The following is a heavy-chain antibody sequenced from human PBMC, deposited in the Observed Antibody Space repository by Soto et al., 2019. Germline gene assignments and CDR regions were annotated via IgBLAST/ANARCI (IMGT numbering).Heavy chain of an antibody. CDR2: ISGSGGST. CDR3: ARPYSSSWSRGNWFDP. J-gene: IGHJ5*02. Sequence: GGSLRLSCAASGFTFSSYAMSWVRQAPGKGLEWVSAISGSGGSTYYADSVKGRFTISRDNSKNTLYLQMNSLRAEDTAAYYCARPYSSSWSRGNWFDPWGQGTLVTVSS. D-gene: IGHD6-13*01. V-gene: IGHV3-23*01. CDR1: GFTFSSYA.